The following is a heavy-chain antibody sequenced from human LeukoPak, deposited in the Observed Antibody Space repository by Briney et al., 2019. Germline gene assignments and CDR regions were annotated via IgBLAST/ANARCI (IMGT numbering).Heavy chain of an antibody. CDR1: GGSISSGDYY. Sequence: SQTLSLTCTVSGGSISSGDYYWSWIRQPPGKGLEWIGYIYYSGSTYYNPSLKSRVTISVDTSKNQFSLKLSSVTAADTAVYYCAREGLGVGGDSCSGSFDYWGQGTLVTVSS. CDR2: IYYSGST. V-gene: IGHV4-30-4*01. D-gene: IGHD2-21*02. J-gene: IGHJ4*02. CDR3: AREGLGVGGDSCSGSFDY.